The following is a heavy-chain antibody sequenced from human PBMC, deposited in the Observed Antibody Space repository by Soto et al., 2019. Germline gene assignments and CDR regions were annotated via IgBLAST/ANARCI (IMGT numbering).Heavy chain of an antibody. J-gene: IGHJ6*02. CDR1: GYTFTSYG. CDR2: ISVDDGDT. D-gene: IGHD5-18*01. CDR3: ARDQVAKWAPGSAMVNYYYGMDA. V-gene: IGHV1-18*04. Sequence: AAVKVSCKASGYTFTSYGISWVRQAPGQGLEWMGWISVDDGDTNYAQNFQGRVTMSTDTSTSTAYMEMRSLRSDDTAVYYCARDQVAKWAPGSAMVNYYYGMDAWGQGTTVTVSS.